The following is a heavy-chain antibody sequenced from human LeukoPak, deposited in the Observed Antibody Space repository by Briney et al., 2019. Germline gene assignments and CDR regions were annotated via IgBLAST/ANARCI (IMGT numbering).Heavy chain of an antibody. CDR2: IYYSGST. Sequence: PSETLSLTCTVSGGSISSYYWSWIRQPPGKGLEWTGYIYYSGSTSYNPSLKSRVTISVDTSKNQFSLKLSSVTAADTAVYYCARDSGYYDSGLFAMDVWDQGTTVTVSS. CDR3: ARDSGYYDSGLFAMDV. J-gene: IGHJ6*02. V-gene: IGHV4-59*01. CDR1: GGSISSYY. D-gene: IGHD3-10*01.